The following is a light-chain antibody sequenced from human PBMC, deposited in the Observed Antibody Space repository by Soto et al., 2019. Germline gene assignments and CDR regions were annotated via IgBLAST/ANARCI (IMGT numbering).Light chain of an antibody. J-gene: IGLJ1*01. CDR1: SSDVGGYNY. CDR2: EVS. CDR3: SSYAGSNNQV. V-gene: IGLV2-8*01. Sequence: QSALTQPPSASGSPGQSVTISCTGTSSDVGGYNYVSWYQQHPGRAPKLMIYEVSKRPSGVPDRFSGSKSGNTASLTVSGLQPEDEAEYYCSSYAGSNNQVFGTGTKLTVL.